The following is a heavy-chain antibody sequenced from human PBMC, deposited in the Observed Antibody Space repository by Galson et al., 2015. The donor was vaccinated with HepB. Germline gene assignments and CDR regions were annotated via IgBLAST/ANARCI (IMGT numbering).Heavy chain of an antibody. CDR2: IWYDGNEK. Sequence: SLRLSCAASGFTFSSYGMHWVRRAPGKGLEWVAVIWYDGNEKKYADSVKGRFTISRDNSKNTLFLQMNSLRVEDTALYFCARDWDSGSLNSFDPWGQGTLVTVSS. D-gene: IGHD3-10*01. CDR1: GFTFSSYG. J-gene: IGHJ5*02. V-gene: IGHV3-33*08. CDR3: ARDWDSGSLNSFDP.